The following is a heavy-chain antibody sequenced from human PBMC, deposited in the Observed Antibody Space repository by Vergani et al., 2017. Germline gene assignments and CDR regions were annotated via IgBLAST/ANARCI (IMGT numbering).Heavy chain of an antibody. Sequence: EVHLLESGGGQVEAGGSLRLSCVASGFTFSNSAMSWVRQTSGKGLEWVSAISGHGDRTYYADSVKGRFTISRDNSKNTVYLQMNSLKAEDRATYYWAREERSNTSPFVGDWGQGTLVTV. CDR3: AREERSNTSPFVGD. D-gene: IGHD2/OR15-2a*01. J-gene: IGHJ4*02. V-gene: IGHV3-23*01. CDR2: ISGHGDRT. CDR1: GFTFSNSA.